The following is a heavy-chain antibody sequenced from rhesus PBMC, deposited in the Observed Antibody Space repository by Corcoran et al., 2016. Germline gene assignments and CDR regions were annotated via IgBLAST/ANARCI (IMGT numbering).Heavy chain of an antibody. D-gene: IGHD3-40*01. CDR3: ARDKRSYVDY. Sequence: QLQLQESGPGLVKPSETLSLTCAVSGGSISSHYWNWIRQPPGKGLEWSGRSSGSVGTTYYNPSLRSRVTISTATSKNQVALKLSSVTAADTAVYYCARDKRSYVDYWGQGGLVTVS. CDR2: SSGSVGTT. V-gene: IGHV4-173*01. CDR1: GGSISSHY. J-gene: IGHJ4*01.